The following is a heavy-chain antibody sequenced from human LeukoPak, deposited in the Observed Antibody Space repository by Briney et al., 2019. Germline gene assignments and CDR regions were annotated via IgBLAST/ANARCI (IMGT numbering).Heavy chain of an antibody. J-gene: IGHJ3*02. D-gene: IGHD3-22*01. Sequence: GGSLRLSCAASGFTFSSYSMNWVRQGPGKGLEWVSYISGSGSTKYYADSVKGRFTISRDNSKNTLYLQMNSLRAEDTAVYYCARDQYDSSGYYLLFGAFDIWGQGTMVTVSS. CDR2: ISGSGSTK. CDR1: GFTFSSYS. V-gene: IGHV3-48*01. CDR3: ARDQYDSSGYYLLFGAFDI.